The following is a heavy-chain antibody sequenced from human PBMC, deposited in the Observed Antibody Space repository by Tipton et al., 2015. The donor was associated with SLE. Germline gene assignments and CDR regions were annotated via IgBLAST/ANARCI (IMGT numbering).Heavy chain of an antibody. CDR2: IYYTGTTT. CDR1: GGSVSSSKY. CDR3: ARLHGYSYGLNWFDP. V-gene: IGHV4-39*07. Sequence: LRLSCTVSGGSVSSSKYWAWIRQPPGKGLEWIGSIYYTGTTTYYNSFLKSRVTMSVDTSKNQFSLRLTSVIAADTAVYYCARLHGYSYGLNWFDPWGQGTLISVSS. D-gene: IGHD5-18*01. J-gene: IGHJ5*02.